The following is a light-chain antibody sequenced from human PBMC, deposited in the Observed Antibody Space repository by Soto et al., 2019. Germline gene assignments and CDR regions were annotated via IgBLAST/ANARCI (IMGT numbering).Light chain of an antibody. Sequence: DIRMTQSPSSLSASVGDTVTITCRASQIISSHLNWYQQKPGKAPNLLMYTASTLQSGVPSRFSGSGSGTDFTLTISSLEPEDSAVYYCQQRHMWPITFGQGTRLEIK. V-gene: IGKV1-39*01. CDR2: TAS. CDR1: QIISSH. J-gene: IGKJ5*01. CDR3: QQRHMWPIT.